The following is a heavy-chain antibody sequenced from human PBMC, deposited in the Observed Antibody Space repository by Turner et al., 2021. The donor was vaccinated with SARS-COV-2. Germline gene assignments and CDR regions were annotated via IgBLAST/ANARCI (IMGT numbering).Heavy chain of an antibody. D-gene: IGHD3-10*01. V-gene: IGHV4-39*01. CDR3: ARLLNPGSYYYYYYGMDV. Sequence: QLQLQESGPGLVKPSETLSLTCTVSGGSISSSNYYWGWIRQPPGKGLEWIGSIYYSGSTYYNPSLKSRVTISVDTSKNQFSLKLSSMTAADTAVYYCARLLNPGSYYYYYYGMDVWGQGTTVTVSS. CDR1: GGSISSSNYY. CDR2: IYYSGST. J-gene: IGHJ6*02.